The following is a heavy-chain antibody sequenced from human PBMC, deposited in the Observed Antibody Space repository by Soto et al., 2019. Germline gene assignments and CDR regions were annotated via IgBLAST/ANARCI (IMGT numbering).Heavy chain of an antibody. CDR1: GFTFSNYP. D-gene: IGHD2-8*02. CDR3: AKKTGGKYPFEH. CDR2: ISNDELTK. Sequence: GGSLRLSCVGSGFTFSNYPITWVRQAPGKGLEWVSVISNDELTKYYADSVRGRCTISRDNSKNTLYLQMDSLRAEDTAVYYCAKKTGGKYPFEHWGQGTPVTVSS. V-gene: IGHV3-23*01. J-gene: IGHJ4*02.